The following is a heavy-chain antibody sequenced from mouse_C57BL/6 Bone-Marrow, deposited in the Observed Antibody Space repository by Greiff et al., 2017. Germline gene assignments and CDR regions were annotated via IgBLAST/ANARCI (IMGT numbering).Heavy chain of an antibody. Sequence: QVTLKVCGPGILQPSQTLSLTCSFSGFSLSTFGMGVGWIRQPSGKGLEWLAHIWWDDDKSYNPALKSRLTISKDTSKSQVFLKIANVDTADTATYYCARRTAQPYYCDDCGQGTTLTGSS. CDR3: ARRTAQPYYCDD. J-gene: IGHJ2*01. CDR1: GFSLSTFGMG. V-gene: IGHV8-8*01. D-gene: IGHD3-2*02. CDR2: IWWDDDK.